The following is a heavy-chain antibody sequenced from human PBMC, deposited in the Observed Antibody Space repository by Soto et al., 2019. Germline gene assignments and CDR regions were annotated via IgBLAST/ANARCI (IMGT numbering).Heavy chain of an antibody. CDR1: GYSFTGYY. J-gene: IGHJ4*02. Sequence: ASVKFSCKASGYSFTGYYMHWVRQAPGQGLEWMGWINPNSGGTNYAQKFQGRVTMTRDTSISTAYMELSRLRSDDTAVYYCARVWDYYDSSGYSDYWCQGTLVTVSS. D-gene: IGHD3-22*01. CDR2: INPNSGGT. V-gene: IGHV1-2*02. CDR3: ARVWDYYDSSGYSDY.